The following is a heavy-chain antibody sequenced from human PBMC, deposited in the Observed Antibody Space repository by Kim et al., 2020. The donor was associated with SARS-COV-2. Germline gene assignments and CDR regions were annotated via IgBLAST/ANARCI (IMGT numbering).Heavy chain of an antibody. CDR3: AREAVVTHDAFAI. CDR1: GFTFSSYS. CDR2: ISSSSSYI. V-gene: IGHV3-21*01. D-gene: IGHD2-15*01. J-gene: IGHJ3*02. Sequence: GGSLRLSCAASGFTFSSYSMNWVRQAPGKGLEWVSSISSSSSYIYYADSVKGRFTISRDNAKNSLYLQMNSLRAEDTAVYYCAREAVVTHDAFAIWGQGTMVTVSS.